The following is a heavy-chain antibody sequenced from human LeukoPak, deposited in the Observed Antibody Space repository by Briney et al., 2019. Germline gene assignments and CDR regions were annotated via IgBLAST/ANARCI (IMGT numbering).Heavy chain of an antibody. CDR1: GGTFSSYA. CDR3: ARSLGYCSGGSCYEYYFDY. CDR2: IIPIFGTA. V-gene: IGHV1-69*13. D-gene: IGHD2-15*01. Sequence: SVKVSCKASGGTFSSYAISWVRQAPGQGLEWMGGIIPIFGTANYAQKFQGRVTITADESTSTAYMELSSLRSEDTAVYYCARSLGYCSGGSCYEYYFDYWGQGTLVTVSS. J-gene: IGHJ4*02.